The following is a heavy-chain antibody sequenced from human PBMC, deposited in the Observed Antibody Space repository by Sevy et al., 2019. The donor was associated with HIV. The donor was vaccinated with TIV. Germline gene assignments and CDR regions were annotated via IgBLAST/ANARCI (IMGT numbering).Heavy chain of an antibody. D-gene: IGHD3-22*01. CDR3: ARDPMGSYYDSSGYYFR. V-gene: IGHV3-33*01. Sequence: GGSLRLSCAASGFTFSSYGMHWVRQAPGEGLQWVAVIWYDGSNKYYADSVKGRFTISRDNSKNTLYLQMNSLRAEDMAVYYCARDPMGSYYDSSGYYFRWGQGTLVTVSS. J-gene: IGHJ4*02. CDR1: GFTFSSYG. CDR2: IWYDGSNK.